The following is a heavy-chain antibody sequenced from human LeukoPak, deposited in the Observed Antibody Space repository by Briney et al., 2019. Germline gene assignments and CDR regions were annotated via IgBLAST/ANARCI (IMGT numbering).Heavy chain of an antibody. J-gene: IGHJ6*02. Sequence: PGGSLRLSCAASGFTFSSYWMSWVRQAPGKGLEWVANIKQDGSEKYYVDSVKGRFTISRDNAKNSLYLQMNSLRAEDTAVYYCARRVYSSSWYFGAYYYYYGMDVWGQGTTVTVSS. CDR3: ARRVYSSSWYFGAYYYYYGMDV. CDR1: GFTFSSYW. V-gene: IGHV3-7*01. D-gene: IGHD6-13*01. CDR2: IKQDGSEK.